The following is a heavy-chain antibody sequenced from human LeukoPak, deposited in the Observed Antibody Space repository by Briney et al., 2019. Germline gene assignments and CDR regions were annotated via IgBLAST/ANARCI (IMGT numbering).Heavy chain of an antibody. V-gene: IGHV3-7*01. Sequence: GGSLRLSCAASGFIFSSYWMSWVRQAPGKGLEWVANIKQDGSEKYYVDSVKGRFTISRDNAKNSLYLQMNSLRAEDTAVYYCARDGWDYWGQGTLVTVSS. J-gene: IGHJ4*02. CDR2: IKQDGSEK. D-gene: IGHD2-15*01. CDR3: ARDGWDY. CDR1: GFIFSSYW.